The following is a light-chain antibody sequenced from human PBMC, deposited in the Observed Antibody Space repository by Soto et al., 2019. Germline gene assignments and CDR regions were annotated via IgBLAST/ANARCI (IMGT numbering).Light chain of an antibody. CDR2: KAS. V-gene: IGKV1-5*03. J-gene: IGKJ5*01. Sequence: DIQMTQSPSSVSASVGDRVTITCRASQGISSWLAWYQQKPGKAPKLLIYKASNLESGLPSRFTGSGSGTEFTLTISSLQSDDFATYYCQQYSTYPITFGQGTRLEI. CDR3: QQYSTYPIT. CDR1: QGISSW.